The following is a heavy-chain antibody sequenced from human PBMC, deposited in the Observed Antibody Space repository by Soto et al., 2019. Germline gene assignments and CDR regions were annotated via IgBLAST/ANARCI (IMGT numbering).Heavy chain of an antibody. CDR1: GFTFSSYA. V-gene: IGHV3-23*01. Sequence: PGGSLRLSCAASGFTFSSYAMSWVRQAPGKGLEWVSAISGSGGSTYYADSVKGRFTISRDNSKNTLYLQMNSLRAEDTAVYYCAKKRNPIFGVGDFDPWGQGTLVTVSS. CDR3: AKKRNPIFGVGDFDP. J-gene: IGHJ5*02. CDR2: ISGSGGST. D-gene: IGHD3-3*01.